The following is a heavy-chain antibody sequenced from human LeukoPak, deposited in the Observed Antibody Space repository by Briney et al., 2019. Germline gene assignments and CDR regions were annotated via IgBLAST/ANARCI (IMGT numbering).Heavy chain of an antibody. D-gene: IGHD1-1*01. CDR2: IYYSGNT. J-gene: IGHJ6*02. V-gene: IGHV4-39*01. CDR1: GDSISSSSYS. CDR3: ARQSSTDYYYYGLNV. Sequence: SETLSLTCTVSGDSISSSSYSWDWIRQPPGKGLEWIGTIYYSGNTYYNPSLKSRITISVDTSKNQFSLKLSSVTAADTAVYYCARQSSTDYYYYGLNVWGQGTTVAVSS.